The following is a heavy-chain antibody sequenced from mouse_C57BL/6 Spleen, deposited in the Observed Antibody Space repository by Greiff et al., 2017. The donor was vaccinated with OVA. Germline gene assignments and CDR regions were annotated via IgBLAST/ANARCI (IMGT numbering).Heavy chain of an antibody. V-gene: IGHV1-15*01. CDR2: IDPETGGT. J-gene: IGHJ1*03. D-gene: IGHD1-1*01. CDR1: GYTFTDYE. Sequence: QVQLQQSGAELVRPGASVTLSCKASGYTFTDYEMHWVKQTPVHGLEWIGAIDPETGGTAYNQKFKGKAILTADKSSSTAYMELRSLTSEDSAVYYCTALRGGYFDVWGTGTTVTVSS. CDR3: TALRGGYFDV.